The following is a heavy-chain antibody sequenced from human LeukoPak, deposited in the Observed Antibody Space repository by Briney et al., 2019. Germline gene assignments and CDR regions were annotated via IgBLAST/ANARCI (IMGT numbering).Heavy chain of an antibody. CDR2: IRGSGGST. J-gene: IGHJ3*02. CDR1: GFIFSSYD. D-gene: IGHD1-26*01. Sequence: GGSLRLSCAASGFIFSSYDMNWVRQAPGKGLEWVSAIRGSGGSTFYADSVKGRFTISRDNSKNTLNLQMNSLRAEDTAVYYCAKSQLVGATFALDIWGQGTMVTVSS. CDR3: AKSQLVGATFALDI. V-gene: IGHV3-23*01.